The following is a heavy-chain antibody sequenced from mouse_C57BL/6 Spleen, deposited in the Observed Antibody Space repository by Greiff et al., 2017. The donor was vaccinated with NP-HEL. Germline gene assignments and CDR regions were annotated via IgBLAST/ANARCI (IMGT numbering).Heavy chain of an antibody. J-gene: IGHJ2*01. D-gene: IGHD5-1*01. CDR2: ISTGGGST. V-gene: IGHV5-12*01. CDR3: ERRDREVPFDY. Sequence: EVQGVESGGGLVQPGGSLKLSCAASGFTFSDYYMYWVRQTPEKRLEWVAYISTGGGSTYYPDTVKGRCTISRDNAKNTLYLQMSRLKSEDTAMYYCERRDREVPFDYWGQGTTLTVSS. CDR1: GFTFSDYY.